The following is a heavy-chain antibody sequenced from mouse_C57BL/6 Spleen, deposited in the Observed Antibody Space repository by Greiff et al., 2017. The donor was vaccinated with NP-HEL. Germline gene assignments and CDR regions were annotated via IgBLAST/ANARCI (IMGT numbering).Heavy chain of an antibody. Sequence: EVKLQESGPGLVKPSQSLSLTCSVTGYSITSGYYWNWIRQFPGNKLEWMGYISYDGSNNYNPSLKNRISITRDPSKNQFFLKLNSVTTEDTATYYCARVDGNLAWFAYWGQGTLVTVSA. CDR1: GYSITSGYY. CDR2: ISYDGSN. CDR3: ARVDGNLAWFAY. D-gene: IGHD2-1*01. J-gene: IGHJ3*01. V-gene: IGHV3-6*01.